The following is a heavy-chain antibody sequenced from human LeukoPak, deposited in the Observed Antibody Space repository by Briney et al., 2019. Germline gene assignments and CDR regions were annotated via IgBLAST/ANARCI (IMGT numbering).Heavy chain of an antibody. J-gene: IGHJ3*02. D-gene: IGHD1-1*01. CDR3: AKGLTTRERDAFDI. CDR2: ISGSGGST. CDR1: GFTFSTYW. Sequence: GGSLRLSCAASGFTFSTYWMHWVRQAPGKGLEWVSAISGSGGSTYYADSVKGRFTISRDNSKNTLYLQMNSLRAEDTAVYCCAKGLTTRERDAFDIWGQGTMVTVSS. V-gene: IGHV3-23*01.